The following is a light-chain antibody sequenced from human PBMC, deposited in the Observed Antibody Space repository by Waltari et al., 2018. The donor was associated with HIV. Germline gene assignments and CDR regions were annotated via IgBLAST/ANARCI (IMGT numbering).Light chain of an antibody. CDR1: QSVGSY. V-gene: IGKV3-11*01. CDR3: HQRSKWPLT. CDR2: AAS. Sequence: EIVLTQSPATLSLSPGERATLPCRPSQSVGSYLVWYQQKPGQAPRLLMSAASTRATGIPSRFSASGSGTDFTLTISSLEPEDFAVYYCHQRSKWPLTFGGGTKLEIK. J-gene: IGKJ4*01.